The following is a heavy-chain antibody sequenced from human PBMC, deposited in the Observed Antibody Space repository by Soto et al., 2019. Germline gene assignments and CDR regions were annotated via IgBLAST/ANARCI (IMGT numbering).Heavy chain of an antibody. CDR2: ISGSDGKT. CDR1: GFSFGNYA. D-gene: IGHD3-3*01. Sequence: GGSLRLSCAASGFSFGNYALSRVRQAPGKGLEWVSTISGSDGKTFYADSVKGRFSISRDTSQSTLYLQMNSLRADDTAMYYCARWSYLDYWGQGTRVTVSS. CDR3: ARWSYLDY. V-gene: IGHV3-23*01. J-gene: IGHJ4*02.